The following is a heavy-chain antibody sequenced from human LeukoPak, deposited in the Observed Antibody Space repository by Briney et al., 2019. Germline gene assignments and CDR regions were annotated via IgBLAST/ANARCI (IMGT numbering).Heavy chain of an antibody. V-gene: IGHV1-24*01. CDR2: FDPEDGET. D-gene: IGHD3-22*01. CDR3: ARGFGYYYDSSGYYPYYYYYYYMDV. Sequence: GASVKVSCKVSGYTLTELSMHWVRQAPGKGLEWMGGFDPEDGETIYAQKFQGRVTMTEDTSTDTAYMELSSLRSDDTAVYYCARGFGYYYDSSGYYPYYYYYYYMDVWGKGTTVTVSS. J-gene: IGHJ6*03. CDR1: GYTLTELS.